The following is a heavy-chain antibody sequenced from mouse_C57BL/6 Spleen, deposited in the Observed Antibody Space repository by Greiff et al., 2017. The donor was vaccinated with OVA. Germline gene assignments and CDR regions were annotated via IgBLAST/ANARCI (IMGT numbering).Heavy chain of an antibody. CDR3: ARKDYLYYYAMDY. V-gene: IGHV1-61*01. J-gene: IGHJ4*01. CDR1: GYTFTSYW. Sequence: QVQLQQPGAELVRPGSSVKLSCKASGYTFTSYWMDWVKQRPGQGLEWIGNIYPSDSETHYNQKFKDKATLTVDKSSSTAYMQLSSLTSEDSAVYYCARKDYLYYYAMDYWGQGTSVTVSS. CDR2: IYPSDSET. D-gene: IGHD5-5*01.